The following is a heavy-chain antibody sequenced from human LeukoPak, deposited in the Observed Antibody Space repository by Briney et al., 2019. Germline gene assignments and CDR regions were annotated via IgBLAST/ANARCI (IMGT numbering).Heavy chain of an antibody. D-gene: IGHD6-19*01. CDR2: IYHSGST. J-gene: IGHJ6*02. Sequence: PSETLSLTCTVSGGSFSTYYWSWIRQSPGKGLEWIGYIYHSGSTNYNPSLKSRVTISVDTSKKQFSLKLTSVTAADTAVYYCARGLLDDVYSSGWSGPYYGMDVWGLGATVTVSS. V-gene: IGHV4-59*01. CDR1: GGSFSTYY. CDR3: ARGLLDDVYSSGWSGPYYGMDV.